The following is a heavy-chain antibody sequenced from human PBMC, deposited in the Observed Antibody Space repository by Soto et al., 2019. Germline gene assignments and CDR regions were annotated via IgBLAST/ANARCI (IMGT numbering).Heavy chain of an antibody. CDR1: GFTFSSYG. D-gene: IGHD3-3*01. J-gene: IGHJ6*02. CDR2: ISYDGSNK. CDR3: AKEKGGYDFWSGYYRPYYYYGMDV. V-gene: IGHV3-30*18. Sequence: AGGSLRLSCAASGFTFSSYGMHWVRQAPGKGLEWVAVISYDGSNKYYADSVKGRFTISRDNSKNTLYLQMNSLRAEDTAVYYCAKEKGGYDFWSGYYRPYYYYGMDVWGQGTTVTVS.